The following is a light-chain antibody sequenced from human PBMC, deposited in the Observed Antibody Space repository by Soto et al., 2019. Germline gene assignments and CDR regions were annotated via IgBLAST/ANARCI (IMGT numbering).Light chain of an antibody. Sequence: QVTQSPSMLPVSVLSRLSITCRASQSISSWLAWYQQRPGKAPKLLIFDASSLESGVPSRFSGSGSGTEFTLTISSLQPDDFATYYCQQYSSYSKTFGQGTKV. V-gene: IGKV1-5*01. CDR3: QQYSSYSKT. CDR2: DAS. J-gene: IGKJ1*01. CDR1: QSISSW.